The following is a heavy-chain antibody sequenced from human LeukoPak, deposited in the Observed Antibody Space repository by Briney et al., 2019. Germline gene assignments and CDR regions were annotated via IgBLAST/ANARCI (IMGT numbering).Heavy chain of an antibody. CDR2: ISSSSSYI. D-gene: IGHD4-23*01. V-gene: IGHV3-21*01. CDR3: ARDLGSTVVTIDY. J-gene: IGHJ4*02. CDR1: GFIFSNAW. Sequence: AGGSLRLSCAASGFIFSNAWMIWVRQAPGKGLEWVSSISSSSSYIYYADSVKGRFTISRDNAKNSLYLQMNSLRAEDTAVYYCARDLGSTVVTIDYWGQGTLVTVSS.